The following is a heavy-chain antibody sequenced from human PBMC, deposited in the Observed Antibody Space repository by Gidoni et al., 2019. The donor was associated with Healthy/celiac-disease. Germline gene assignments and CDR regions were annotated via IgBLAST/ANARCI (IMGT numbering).Heavy chain of an antibody. D-gene: IGHD5-12*01. Sequence: QVQLVESGGGVVQPGRSMSLSCAASAFPFSSYGMHWFRQAPGKGLEWVAVIWYDGSNKYYADSVKGRFTISRDNSKNTLYLQMNSLRAEDTAVYYCARGLGYSGYALFDYWGQGTLVTVSS. V-gene: IGHV3-33*01. J-gene: IGHJ4*02. CDR1: AFPFSSYG. CDR2: IWYDGSNK. CDR3: ARGLGYSGYALFDY.